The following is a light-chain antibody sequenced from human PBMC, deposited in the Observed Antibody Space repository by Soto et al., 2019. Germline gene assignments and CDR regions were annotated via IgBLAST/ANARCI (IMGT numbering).Light chain of an antibody. Sequence: DIQMTQSPPSLSASVGDRVTITCRASQTIGTYLNWYQKKPEKPPKLLIYDASNLQTGVPSRFSGSGSGAEFALTISSLQPEDFATYYCQQSYTSPRPFGQGTKLDIK. V-gene: IGKV1-39*01. CDR3: QQSYTSPRP. CDR1: QTIGTY. CDR2: DAS. J-gene: IGKJ2*01.